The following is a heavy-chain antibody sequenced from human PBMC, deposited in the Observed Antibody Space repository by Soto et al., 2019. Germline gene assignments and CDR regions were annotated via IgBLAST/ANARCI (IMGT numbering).Heavy chain of an antibody. D-gene: IGHD5-12*01. V-gene: IGHV4-61*01. J-gene: IGHJ6*02. Sequence: PSETLSLTCTVSGGSVSSGSYYWSWIRQPPGKGLEWIGYIYYSGSTNYNPSLKSRVTISVDTSKNQFSLKLSSVTAADTAVYYCARQGGYNYYYYYGMDVWGQGTTVT. CDR1: GGSVSSGSYY. CDR3: ARQGGYNYYYYYGMDV. CDR2: IYYSGST.